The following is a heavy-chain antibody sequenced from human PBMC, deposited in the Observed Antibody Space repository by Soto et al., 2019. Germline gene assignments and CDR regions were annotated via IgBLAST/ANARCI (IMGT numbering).Heavy chain of an antibody. Sequence: SVKVCCKAYGFAVIESPVTWVLLARGQRLEWIGWIVVGSGNTNYAQKFQERFTITRDMSTSTAYIEMSSLRSEYTDVYYCAADKGDRHGYGNYWGQGTLVTVSA. D-gene: IGHD5-18*01. CDR3: AADKGDRHGYGNY. V-gene: IGHV1-58*01. CDR1: GFAVIESP. J-gene: IGHJ4*02. CDR2: IVVGSGNT.